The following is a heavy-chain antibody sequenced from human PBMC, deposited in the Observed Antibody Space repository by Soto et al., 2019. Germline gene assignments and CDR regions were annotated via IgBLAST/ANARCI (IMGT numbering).Heavy chain of an antibody. CDR1: GYTFTNYG. Sequence: ASVKVSCKASGYTFTNYGVSWVRQAPGQGLEWMGWIGAYHGNTNYAEKFKGRVTLTTDTSTTTAYMELTSLDSDDTAVYYCARDRDAFYTLRGQGNLVTVSA. J-gene: IGHJ4*02. CDR2: IGAYHGNT. CDR3: ARDRDAFYTL. D-gene: IGHD3-16*01. V-gene: IGHV1-18*01.